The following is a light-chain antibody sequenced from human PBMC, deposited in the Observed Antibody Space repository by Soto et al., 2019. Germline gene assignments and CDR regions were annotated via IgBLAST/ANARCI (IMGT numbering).Light chain of an antibody. J-gene: IGKJ3*01. CDR2: DAS. CDR3: QQYQSLPFT. CDR1: QDISDY. V-gene: IGKV1-33*01. Sequence: DLQMTQSPSSLSASVGDRVTITCQASQDISDYLNWYHQKPGKAPKFLIYDASYLETGVPSRFSGSGSGTDFTFTISSLQPEDIGTYYCQQYQSLPFTFDPGTTVDIK.